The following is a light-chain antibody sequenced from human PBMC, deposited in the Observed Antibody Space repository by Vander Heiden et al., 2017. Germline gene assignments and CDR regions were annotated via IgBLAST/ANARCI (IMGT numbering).Light chain of an antibody. CDR1: QSVSSSY. J-gene: IGKJ1*01. CDR3: QQYGNSPLT. CDR2: GAS. Sequence: IVLTQSPGTLSLSQGERATLSCRASQSVSSSYLAWYQQKPGQAPRLLIYGASSRATGIPDRFTGSGSGTDFTLTISRLEPEDFAVYYCQQYGNSPLTFGQGTKVEIK. V-gene: IGKV3-20*01.